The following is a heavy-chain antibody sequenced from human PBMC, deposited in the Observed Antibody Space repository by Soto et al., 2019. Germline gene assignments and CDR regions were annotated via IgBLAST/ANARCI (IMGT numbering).Heavy chain of an antibody. CDR3: AAFYSSGWPRSHLDN. CDR1: DYTFTRNG. CDR2: ISGYSGST. Sequence: QVQLVQSGAEVKKPGASVKVSCKASDYTFTRNGISWVRQAPGQGLEWMGWISGYSGSTNYAQKFQGRVTMTTDTPTRTAYMELRSLRSDDTAVYYCAAFYSSGWPRSHLDNWVQGTLVTVSS. D-gene: IGHD6-19*01. V-gene: IGHV1-18*01. J-gene: IGHJ4*02.